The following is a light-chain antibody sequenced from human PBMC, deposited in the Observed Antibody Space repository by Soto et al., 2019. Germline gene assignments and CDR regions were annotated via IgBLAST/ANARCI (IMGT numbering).Light chain of an antibody. CDR2: DAS. V-gene: IGKV3-15*01. J-gene: IGKJ2*01. CDR3: QQYYYWPAYT. CDR1: QSVRNH. Sequence: EIVMTQSPATLAVSPGERATLSCRASQSVRNHVAWYQQRVGQAPRLLMYDASTRAAGIPARLTGSGSGTQFAFFIDSLQSEDFAVYFCQQYYYWPAYTFGQGTKLEIK.